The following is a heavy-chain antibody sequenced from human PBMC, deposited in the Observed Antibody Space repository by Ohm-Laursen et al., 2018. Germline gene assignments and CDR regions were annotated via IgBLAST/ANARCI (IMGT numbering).Heavy chain of an antibody. D-gene: IGHD3-10*01. CDR1: GFTFSSYA. CDR2: ISSSSSYI. CDR3: ARDRVDYGMDV. V-gene: IGHV3-21*01. J-gene: IGHJ6*02. Sequence: SLRLSCAASGFTFSSYAMSWVRQVPGKGLEWVSSISSSSSYIYYADSVKGRFTISRDNAKNSLYLQMNSLRAEDTAVYYCARDRVDYGMDVWGQGTTVTVSS.